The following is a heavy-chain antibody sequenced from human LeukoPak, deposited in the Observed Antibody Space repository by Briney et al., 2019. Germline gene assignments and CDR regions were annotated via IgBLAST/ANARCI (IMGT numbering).Heavy chain of an antibody. CDR3: ARNAFDM. V-gene: IGHV3-7*01. CDR1: GFTFSDYW. CDR2: IKQDGSEK. Sequence: GGSLRLSCAASGFTFSDYWMSWVRQAPGKGLEWVANIKQDGSEKYYVDSVKGRFTISRDNAKNSLYLQMNSLRAEDTAVYYCARNAFDMWGQGTMVTVSS. J-gene: IGHJ3*02.